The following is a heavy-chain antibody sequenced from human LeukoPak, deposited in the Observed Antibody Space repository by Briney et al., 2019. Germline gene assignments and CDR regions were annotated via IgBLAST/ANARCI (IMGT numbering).Heavy chain of an antibody. V-gene: IGHV3-48*03. D-gene: IGHD3-10*02. CDR3: VELGITMIGGV. Sequence: GGSLRLSSAASGFTFSNYEMPWVREAPGKGLEWVSCIIRSGSTIYNADCVKGRFTISRANAKNSLYLQMNSLRSEDTAVYYCVELGITMIGGVWGKGGKVTISP. CDR2: IIRSGSTI. J-gene: IGHJ6*04. CDR1: GFTFSNYE.